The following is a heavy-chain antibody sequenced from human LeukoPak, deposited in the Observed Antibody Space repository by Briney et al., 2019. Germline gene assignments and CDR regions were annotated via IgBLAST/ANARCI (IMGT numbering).Heavy chain of an antibody. CDR3: ARGSSWYTYYFDY. CDR1: GGSFSGYY. Sequence: PSETLSLTCAVYGGSFSGYYWSWIRQPPGKGLEWIGEINHSGSTNYNPSLKSRVTISVDTSKNQFSLKLSSVTAADTAVYYCARGSSWYTYYFDYWGQGTLVTVSS. V-gene: IGHV4-34*01. CDR2: INHSGST. D-gene: IGHD6-13*01. J-gene: IGHJ4*02.